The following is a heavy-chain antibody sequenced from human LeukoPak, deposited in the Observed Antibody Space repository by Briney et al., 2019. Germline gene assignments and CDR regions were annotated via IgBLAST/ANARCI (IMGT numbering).Heavy chain of an antibody. CDR3: ARGYSNYDY. CDR2: IYHSGST. V-gene: IGHV4-30-2*01. CDR1: GGSISSGGSS. D-gene: IGHD4-11*01. J-gene: IGHJ4*02. Sequence: PSETLSLTCAVSGGSISSGGSSWSWIRQPPGKGLEWIGYIYHSGSTYYNPSLKSRVTISVDRSKNQFSLKLSSVTAADTAVYYCARGYSNYDYWGQGTLVTVSS.